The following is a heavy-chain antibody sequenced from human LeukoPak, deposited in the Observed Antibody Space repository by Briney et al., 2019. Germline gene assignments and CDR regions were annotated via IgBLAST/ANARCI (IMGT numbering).Heavy chain of an antibody. Sequence: GGSLRLSCAVSGFSVSSNYMTWVRQAPGKGLEWVSVIYSGGDTYYADSVKGRFTISRDNSKNTLFLQMNSLRAEDTAVYYCAKFSSRWSEDYWGQGTLVTVSS. CDR2: IYSGGDT. CDR3: AKFSSRWSEDY. CDR1: GFSVSSNY. J-gene: IGHJ4*02. D-gene: IGHD6-19*01. V-gene: IGHV3-66*01.